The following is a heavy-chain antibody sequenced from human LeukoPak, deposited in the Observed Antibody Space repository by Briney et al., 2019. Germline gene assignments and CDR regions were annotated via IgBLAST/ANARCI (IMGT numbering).Heavy chain of an antibody. J-gene: IGHJ5*02. CDR2: IIPIFGTA. V-gene: IGHV1-69*06. D-gene: IGHD2-15*01. Sequence: SVKVSCKASGGTFSSYAISWVRQAPGQGLEWMGGIIPIFGTANYAQKLQGRVTITADKSTSTAYMELSSLRSEDTAVYYCARDQRCSGGSCYGNWFDPWGQGTLVTVSS. CDR1: GGTFSSYA. CDR3: ARDQRCSGGSCYGNWFDP.